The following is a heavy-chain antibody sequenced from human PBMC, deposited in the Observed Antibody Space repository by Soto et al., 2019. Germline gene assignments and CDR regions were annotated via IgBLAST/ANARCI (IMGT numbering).Heavy chain of an antibody. V-gene: IGHV5-51*01. CDR3: ARHLRRGSSGFDDAFDI. J-gene: IGHJ3*02. CDR2: IYPGDSDT. D-gene: IGHD6-19*01. Sequence: PGESLKISCKGSGYSFTSYWIGWVRQMPGKGLEWMGIIYPGDSDTRYSPSFQGQVTISADKSISTAYLQWSSLKASDTAMYYCARHLRRGSSGFDDAFDIWGQGTMVTVSS. CDR1: GYSFTSYW.